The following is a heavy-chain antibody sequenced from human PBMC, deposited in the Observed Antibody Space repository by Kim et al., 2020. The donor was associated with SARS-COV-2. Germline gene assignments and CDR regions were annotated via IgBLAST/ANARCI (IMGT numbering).Heavy chain of an antibody. J-gene: IGHJ4*02. V-gene: IGHV3-23*01. Sequence: GGSLRLSCAASGFTFSNYAMTWVRQAPGKGLKWVSGFSVSGPGTNYADSVKGRFTISRDNSVNTLYLQMNSLRAEDTAVYFCAKQSITVVRGDFDYWGQGTLVTVSS. CDR2: FSVSGPGT. D-gene: IGHD3-10*01. CDR3: AKQSITVVRGDFDY. CDR1: GFTFSNYA.